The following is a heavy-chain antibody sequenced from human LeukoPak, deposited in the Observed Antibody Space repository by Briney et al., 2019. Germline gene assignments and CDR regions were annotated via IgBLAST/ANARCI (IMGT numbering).Heavy chain of an antibody. J-gene: IGHJ4*02. CDR2: INPNSGGT. CDR1: GYTFSGYY. CDR3: AIGPVFLWFGDFDY. V-gene: IGHV1-2*06. D-gene: IGHD3-10*01. Sequence: ASVKVSCKASGYTFSGYYMHWVRQAPGQGLERMGRINPNSGGTNYAQKFQGRVTMTRDTSISTAYMELSRLRSDDTAVYYCAIGPVFLWFGDFDYWGQGTLVTVSS.